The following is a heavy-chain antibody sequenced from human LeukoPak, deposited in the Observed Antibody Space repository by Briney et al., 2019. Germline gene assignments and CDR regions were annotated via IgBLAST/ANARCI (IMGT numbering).Heavy chain of an antibody. D-gene: IGHD2-2*01. CDR2: INHSGST. V-gene: IGHV4-34*01. CDR3: ARGGYQLLWGLYY. Sequence: SETLSLTCAVYGGSFSGYYWSWIRQPPGKGLEWIGEINHSGSTNYDPSLKSRVTISVDTSKNQFSLKLSSVTAADTAVYYCARGGYQLLWGLYYWGQGTLVTMSS. J-gene: IGHJ4*02. CDR1: GGSFSGYY.